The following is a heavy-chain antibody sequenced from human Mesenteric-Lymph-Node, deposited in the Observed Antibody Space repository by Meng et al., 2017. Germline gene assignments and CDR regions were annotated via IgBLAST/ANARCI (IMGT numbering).Heavy chain of an antibody. CDR1: GGSISTSSTF. Sequence: SETLSLTCAVSGGSISTSSTFWGWIRQPPGKGLEWIGRIYTSGSTNYNPSLKSRVTMSVDTSKNQFSLKLSSVTAADTAVYYCAGSSIAAAGVRVGTWYFDLWGRGTLVTVSS. J-gene: IGHJ2*01. CDR3: AGSSIAAAGVRVGTWYFDL. D-gene: IGHD6-13*01. V-gene: IGHV4-61*05. CDR2: IYTSGST.